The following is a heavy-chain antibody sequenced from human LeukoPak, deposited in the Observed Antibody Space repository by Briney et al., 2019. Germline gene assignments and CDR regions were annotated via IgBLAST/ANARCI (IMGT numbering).Heavy chain of an antibody. J-gene: IGHJ4*02. V-gene: IGHV1-8*01. D-gene: IGHD2-15*01. Sequence: ASVKVSCKASGYTFTSYDINWVRQATGQGLEWMGWMNPNSGNTGYAQKFQGRVTMTRNTSISTAYMELSSLRSEDTAVYYCARGEVVAAAIDYWGQGTLVTVSS. CDR2: MNPNSGNT. CDR3: ARGEVVAAAIDY. CDR1: GYTFTSYD.